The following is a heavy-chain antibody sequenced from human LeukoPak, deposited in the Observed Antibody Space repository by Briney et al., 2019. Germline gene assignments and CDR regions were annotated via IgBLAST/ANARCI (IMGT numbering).Heavy chain of an antibody. V-gene: IGHV3-48*02. CDR3: ARGAAAFDY. Sequence: GGSLSLSCAASGFTFSAYSMNWVRQAPGKGLEWVSYISSGSSSTIYYADSVKGRFTISRDNAKNSLYLQMNSLTDEVTVEFCCARGAAAFDYWGQGTLVTVSS. J-gene: IGHJ4*02. CDR1: GFTFSAYS. D-gene: IGHD6-13*01. CDR2: ISSGSSSTI.